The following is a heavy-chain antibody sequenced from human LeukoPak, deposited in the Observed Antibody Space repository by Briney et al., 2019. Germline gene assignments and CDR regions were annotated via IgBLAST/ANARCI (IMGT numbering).Heavy chain of an antibody. V-gene: IGHV3-30*02. CDR1: GFTFSSYG. J-gene: IGHJ4*02. D-gene: IGHD3-3*01. Sequence: PGGSLRLSCAASGFTFSSYGMHWVRKAPGKGLEWVAFIRYDGSNKYYADSVKGRFTISRDNSKNTLYLQMNSLRAEDTAVYYCAKGVRFLEWSPFDYWGQGTLVTVSS. CDR2: IRYDGSNK. CDR3: AKGVRFLEWSPFDY.